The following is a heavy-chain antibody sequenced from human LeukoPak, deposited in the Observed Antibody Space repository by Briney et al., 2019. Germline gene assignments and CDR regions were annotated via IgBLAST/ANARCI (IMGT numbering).Heavy chain of an antibody. CDR3: ARSISTVTTYDY. CDR1: GGSISSSSYY. Sequence: SETLSLTCTVSGGSISSSSYYWGWIRQPPGKGLEWIGSIYYSGSTYHNPSLKSRVTISVDTSKNQFSLKLSSVTAADTAVYYCARSISTVTTYDYWGQGTLVTVSS. V-gene: IGHV4-39*01. D-gene: IGHD4-17*01. J-gene: IGHJ4*02. CDR2: IYYSGST.